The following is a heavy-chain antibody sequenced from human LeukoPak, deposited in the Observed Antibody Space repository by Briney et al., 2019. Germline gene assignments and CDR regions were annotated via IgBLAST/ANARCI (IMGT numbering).Heavy chain of an antibody. CDR2: IYYSGST. CDR3: AKTNSGYDGFWD. J-gene: IGHJ4*02. CDR1: GGSISSGGYY. D-gene: IGHD5-12*01. Sequence: SETLSLTCTVSGGSISSGGYYWSWIRQHPGKGLEWIGYIYYSGSTYYNPSLKSRVTISVDTSKNQFSLKLSSVTAADTAVYYCAKTNSGYDGFWDWGQGTLVTVSS. V-gene: IGHV4-31*03.